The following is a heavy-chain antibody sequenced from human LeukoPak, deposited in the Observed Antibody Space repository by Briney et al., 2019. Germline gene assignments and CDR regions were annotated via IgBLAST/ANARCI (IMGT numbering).Heavy chain of an antibody. V-gene: IGHV3-23*01. CDR3: ATPISGGLAVTADWFHP. CDR1: GFAFRLYA. Sequence: PGGCQRLSRSASGFAFRLYAIIGLRQPPAKGLEWVSTINANSGTTSYAASPRGCFTISRDNSKDTLYLHLTSLRAGDTATYYCATPISGGLAVTADWFHPWGQGTLVVVSS. CDR2: INANSGTT. J-gene: IGHJ5*01. D-gene: IGHD2-21*02.